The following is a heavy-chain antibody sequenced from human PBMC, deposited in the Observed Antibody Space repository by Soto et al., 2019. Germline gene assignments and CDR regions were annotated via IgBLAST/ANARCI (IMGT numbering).Heavy chain of an antibody. V-gene: IGHV3-23*01. J-gene: IGHJ4*02. CDR3: ANNDYGSGSYFFDY. Sequence: EVQLLESGGGLVQPGGSLRLSCAASGFTFSSYAMSWVRQAPGKGLEWVSAISGSGGSTYYADSVKGRFTISRDNSKNTLDLQMNSLRAEDTAVYYCANNDYGSGSYFFDYWGQGPLVTVSS. CDR2: ISGSGGST. CDR1: GFTFSSYA. D-gene: IGHD3-10*01.